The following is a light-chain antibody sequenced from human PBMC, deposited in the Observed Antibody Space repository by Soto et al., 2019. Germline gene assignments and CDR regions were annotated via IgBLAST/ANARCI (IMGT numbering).Light chain of an antibody. J-gene: IGKJ4*01. CDR3: QHYSSSRLT. Sequence: EIGLTQSPGTLSLSPGERATLSCRVSQSVSTSYLAWYQQKPGQAPRLLIYGASSRATGIPDRCSGGGSRTDFTLTISRLEPEDSAVYYCQHYSSSRLTFGGGTKVEIK. CDR1: QSVSTSY. V-gene: IGKV3-20*01. CDR2: GAS.